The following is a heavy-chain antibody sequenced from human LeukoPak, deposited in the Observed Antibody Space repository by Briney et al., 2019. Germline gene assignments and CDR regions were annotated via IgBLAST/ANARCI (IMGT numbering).Heavy chain of an antibody. V-gene: IGHV3-33*08. CDR3: ARDRAAADLDY. D-gene: IGHD6-13*01. CDR2: IWYDGSNK. Sequence: GGSLRLSCAASGFTFSTYAMHWVRQGPGKGLEWVAVIWYDGSNKFYADSVKGRFTISRDNSKNTLYLQMNSLRAEDTAVYYCARDRAAADLDYWGQGTLVTVSS. J-gene: IGHJ4*02. CDR1: GFTFSTYA.